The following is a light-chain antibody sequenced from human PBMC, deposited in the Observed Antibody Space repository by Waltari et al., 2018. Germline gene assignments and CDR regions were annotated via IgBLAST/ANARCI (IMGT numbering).Light chain of an antibody. CDR2: KTN. Sequence: QTVVPHEPSWSVSPGGTVTLASTLSSGSFSSTSYVSWYQQSPGQTPRTLVYKTNYRSTGVLDRFSGSMLGSEAALTITGAQADDESHYYCLVYMGSGIWVFGGGTKLTV. J-gene: IGLJ3*02. V-gene: IGLV8-61*01. CDR1: SGSFSSTSY. CDR3: LVYMGSGIWV.